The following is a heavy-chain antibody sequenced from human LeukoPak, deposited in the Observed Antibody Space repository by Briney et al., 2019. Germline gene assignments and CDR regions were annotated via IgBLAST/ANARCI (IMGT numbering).Heavy chain of an antibody. D-gene: IGHD3-9*01. J-gene: IGHJ4*02. CDR2: INPSGGST. V-gene: IGHV1-46*01. CDR3: ARGDILTGYYTTLDY. Sequence: GASVKVSCKASGYTFTSYYMHWVRQAPGQGLEWMGIINPSGGSTSYAQKFQGRVTMTRDTSTSTVYMELSSLRSGDPAVYYCARGDILTGYYTTLDYWGQGTLVTVSS. CDR1: GYTFTSYY.